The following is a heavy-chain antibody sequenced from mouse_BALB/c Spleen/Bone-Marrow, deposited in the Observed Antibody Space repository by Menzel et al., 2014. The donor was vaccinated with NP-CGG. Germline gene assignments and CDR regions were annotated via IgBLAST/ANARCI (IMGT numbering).Heavy chain of an antibody. CDR3: AREDITTANFDY. CDR1: GYTFTGYT. V-gene: IGHV1-4*02. CDR2: IVPSSGYT. D-gene: IGHD1-2*01. Sequence: VQVGESASELARPGASVRLSCRASGYTFTGYTMQWVKQRPGQGLEWIGYIVPSSGYTDYNQKFKDKTTLTADKSSNTAYMQLSRLTSEDSAVYYCAREDITTANFDYWGQGTTLTVSS. J-gene: IGHJ2*01.